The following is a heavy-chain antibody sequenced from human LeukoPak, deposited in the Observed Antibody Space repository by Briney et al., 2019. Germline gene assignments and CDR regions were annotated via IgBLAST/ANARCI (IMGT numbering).Heavy chain of an antibody. D-gene: IGHD6-19*01. CDR3: ARYSETVAGRSRWFDP. CDR2: IYYSGST. V-gene: IGHV4-59*01. J-gene: IGHJ5*02. CDR1: GGSFSSYY. Sequence: SETLSLTCTVSGGSFSSYYWSWTRQPPGKGLEWIGYIYYSGSTNYNPSLRSRVTISVDTSKNQFSLKLSSVTAADTAVYYCARYSETVAGRSRWFDPWGQGTLVTVSS.